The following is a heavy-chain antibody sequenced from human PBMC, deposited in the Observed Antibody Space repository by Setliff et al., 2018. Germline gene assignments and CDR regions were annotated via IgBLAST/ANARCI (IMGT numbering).Heavy chain of an antibody. CDR1: GFSISRAYY. CDR2: IEHTGST. Sequence: KTSETLSLTCDVSGFSISRAYYWGWIRQSPGKGLEWVGSIEHTGSTYYGPSLKSRVAMSVDTSKNQFSLTLPSVTAADTAFYYCARHVTVYFGSGSSYHPYYFDYWGQGALVTVSS. D-gene: IGHD3-10*01. CDR3: ARHVTVYFGSGSSYHPYYFDY. V-gene: IGHV4-38-2*01. J-gene: IGHJ4*02.